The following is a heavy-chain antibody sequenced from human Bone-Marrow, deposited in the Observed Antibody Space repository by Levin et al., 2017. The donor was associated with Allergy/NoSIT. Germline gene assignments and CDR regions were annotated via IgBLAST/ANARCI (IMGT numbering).Heavy chain of an antibody. CDR3: ARHGPSAVVKQNWFDP. CDR2: IYHSGRS. J-gene: IGHJ5*02. V-gene: IGHV4-4*02. Sequence: SETLSLTCTVSDGSFSSSTWWSWVRQPPGKGLEWIAQIYHSGRSYSNPSLKSRVTISGDRSKNQFYLKLTSVTAADTAVYYCARHGPSAVVKQNWFDPWGQGTLVTVSS. D-gene: IGHD6-19*01. CDR1: DGSFSSSTW.